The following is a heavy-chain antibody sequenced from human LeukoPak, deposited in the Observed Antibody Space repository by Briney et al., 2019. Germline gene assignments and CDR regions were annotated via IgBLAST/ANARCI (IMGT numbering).Heavy chain of an antibody. V-gene: IGHV3-11*04. Sequence: GGSLRLSCAASGFTFSDYYMSWIRQAPGKGLEGVSYISSSGDTIYYADSVKGRFTVSRDNAKNSLYLQMDSLRAEDTAVYYCARDPRSRIVDSSGWYDSPWGQGTLVTVSS. J-gene: IGHJ5*02. CDR2: ISSSGDTI. CDR1: GFTFSDYY. CDR3: ARDPRSRIVDSSGWYDSP. D-gene: IGHD6-19*01.